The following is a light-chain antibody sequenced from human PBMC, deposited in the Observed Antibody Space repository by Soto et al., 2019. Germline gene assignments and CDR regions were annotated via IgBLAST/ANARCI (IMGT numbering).Light chain of an antibody. CDR3: GSYTTSSNYV. Sequence: QSVLTQPASVSGSPGQSITISCTGTISDVGSYNYVSWYQQYPGKAPKLMIYDVSTRPSGVSDRFSGSKSGNTASLTISGPRAEDEADYYCGSYTTSSNYVFGTGTKVTVL. CDR2: DVS. J-gene: IGLJ1*01. CDR1: ISDVGSYNY. V-gene: IGLV2-14*03.